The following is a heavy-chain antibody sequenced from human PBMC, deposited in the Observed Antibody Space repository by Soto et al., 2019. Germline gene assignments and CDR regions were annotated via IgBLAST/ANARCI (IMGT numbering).Heavy chain of an antibody. CDR3: ARDGYCSGGSCYGMDV. CDR1: GFTFSVYW. J-gene: IGHJ6*02. D-gene: IGHD2-15*01. V-gene: IGHV3-74*01. CDR2: TNSDGSNT. Sequence: GXLRLSCVSSGFTFSVYWMHWVLQCPGKGLVWVSRTNSDGSNTRYADSVKGRFTISRDNAKNTLYLQMNSLRAEDTAVYYCARDGYCSGGSCYGMDVWGQGTTVTVSS.